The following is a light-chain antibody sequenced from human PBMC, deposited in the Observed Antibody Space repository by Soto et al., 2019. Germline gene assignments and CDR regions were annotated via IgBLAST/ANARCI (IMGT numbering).Light chain of an antibody. J-gene: IGKJ4*01. CDR3: QQRSNLWLT. V-gene: IGKV3-11*01. Sequence: EIVLTQSPATLSLSPGERATLSCRASQSVGSYLGWYQQKPGQAPRLLIYDASNRATGIPARFSGSGSGTDFTLTISRLEPEDFAFYYCQQRSNLWLTFGGGTKVEMK. CDR2: DAS. CDR1: QSVGSY.